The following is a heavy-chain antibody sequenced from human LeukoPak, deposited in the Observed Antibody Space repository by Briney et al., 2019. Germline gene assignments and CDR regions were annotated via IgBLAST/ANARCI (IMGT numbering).Heavy chain of an antibody. V-gene: IGHV1-8*01. CDR3: ARVQYSGILAHYYYYYMDV. J-gene: IGHJ6*03. D-gene: IGHD1-26*01. CDR2: MNPNSGNT. Sequence: GSVGGSCKASGYTVSSYDINGVGEATGQGREWMGWMNPNSGNTGDAQKLQGRVTMTTNTSIRTAYMELSSLRSEDTAVYNCARVQYSGILAHYYYYYMDVWGKGTTVTVCS. CDR1: GYTVSSYD.